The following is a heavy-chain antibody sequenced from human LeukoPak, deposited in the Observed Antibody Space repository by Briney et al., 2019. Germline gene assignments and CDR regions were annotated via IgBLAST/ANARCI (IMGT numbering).Heavy chain of an antibody. D-gene: IGHD3-3*01. V-gene: IGHV4-61*01. CDR1: GGSVSSGSYY. CDR2: IYYSGST. Sequence: SETLSLTCTVSGGSVSSGSYYWSWIRQPPGKGLEWIGYIYYSGSTNYNPSLKSRVTISVDTSKNQFSLKLSSVTAADTAVYYCVREGGYYQWGQGTLVAVSS. J-gene: IGHJ4*02. CDR3: VREGGYYQ.